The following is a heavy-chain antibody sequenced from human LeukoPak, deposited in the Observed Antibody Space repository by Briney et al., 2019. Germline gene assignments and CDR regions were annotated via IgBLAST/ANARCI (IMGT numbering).Heavy chain of an antibody. CDR1: GYSFTSYW. Sequence: GESLKISCKGSGYSFTSYWIGWVRQMPGKGPEWMGIIYPGDSDTRYSPSLQGQVTISADKSISTAYLQWSSLKASDTAMYYCARQNTWAFDIWGQGTMVPVSS. V-gene: IGHV5-51*01. CDR2: IYPGDSDT. CDR3: ARQNTWAFDI. J-gene: IGHJ3*02. D-gene: IGHD3-16*01.